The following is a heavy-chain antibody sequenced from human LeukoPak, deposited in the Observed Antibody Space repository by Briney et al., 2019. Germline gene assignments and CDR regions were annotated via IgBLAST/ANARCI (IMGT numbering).Heavy chain of an antibody. J-gene: IGHJ6*02. CDR1: GGSISSYY. D-gene: IGHD6-19*01. CDR3: ARDLWYSSGWYVDAGYYYYGMDV. CDR2: IYTSGST. Sequence: SETLSLTCTVSGGSISSYYWSWIRQPAGKGLEWIGRIYTSGSTNYNPSLKSRVTMSVDTSKNQLSLKLSSVTAADTAVYYCARDLWYSSGWYVDAGYYYYGMDVWGQGTTVTVS. V-gene: IGHV4-4*07.